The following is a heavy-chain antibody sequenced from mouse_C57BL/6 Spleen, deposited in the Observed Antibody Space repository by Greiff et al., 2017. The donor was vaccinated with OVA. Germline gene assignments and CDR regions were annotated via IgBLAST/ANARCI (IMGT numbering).Heavy chain of an antibody. Sequence: QVQLQQPGAELVKPGASVKLSCKASGYTFTSYWMHWVKQRPGRGLEWIGRIDPKSGGTKYNEKFKSKATLTVDKPSSTAYIQLISLTSEDSAVYYYARSDLSGYYAMDYWGQVTSVTVSS. CDR1: GYTFTSYW. J-gene: IGHJ4*01. V-gene: IGHV1-72*01. CDR2: IDPKSGGT. CDR3: ARSDLSGYYAMDY. D-gene: IGHD3-2*02.